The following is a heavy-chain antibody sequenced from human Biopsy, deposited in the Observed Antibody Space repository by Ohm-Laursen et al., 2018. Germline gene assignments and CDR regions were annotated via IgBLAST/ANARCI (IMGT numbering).Heavy chain of an antibody. CDR3: ARHAPSYSGSYWGYFDL. CDR2: IYYTGST. CDR1: GGSISSYY. J-gene: IGHJ2*01. Sequence: SQTLSLTCTVSGGSISSYYWSWIRQPPGKGLEWIGYIYYTGSTNYNPSLKSRVTISVDTSLNHLPLRLTSVTAADTAVYYCARHAPSYSGSYWGYFDLWGRGTLVTVSS. D-gene: IGHD1-26*01. V-gene: IGHV4-59*08.